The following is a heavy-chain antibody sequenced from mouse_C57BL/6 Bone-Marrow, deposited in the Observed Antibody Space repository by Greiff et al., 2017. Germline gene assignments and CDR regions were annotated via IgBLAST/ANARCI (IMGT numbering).Heavy chain of an antibody. J-gene: IGHJ4*01. CDR3: ARGISGGYYAMDY. V-gene: IGHV2-2*01. CDR1: GFSLTSYG. CDR2: IWSGGST. Sequence: VQGVESGPGLVQPSQSLSITCTVSGFSLTSYGVHWVRQSPGKGLEWLGVIWSGGSTDYNAAFISRLSLSKDNSKSQVFFKMNSLQADDTAIYYCARGISGGYYAMDYWGQGTSVTVSS.